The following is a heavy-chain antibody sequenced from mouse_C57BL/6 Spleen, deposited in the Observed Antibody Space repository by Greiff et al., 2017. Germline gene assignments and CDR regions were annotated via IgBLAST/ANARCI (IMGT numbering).Heavy chain of an antibody. Sequence: VQLQQSGAELVKPGASVKLSCKASGYTFTEYTIHWVKQRSGQGLEWIGWFYPGSGSIKYNEKFKGKATLTADKSSSTVYMELSRLTSKDPAVYYCAKHGYYYGSPLAMDYWGQGTTVTVSS. CDR2: FYPGSGSI. CDR1: GYTFTEYT. V-gene: IGHV1-62-2*01. D-gene: IGHD1-1*01. J-gene: IGHJ4*01. CDR3: AKHGYYYGSPLAMDY.